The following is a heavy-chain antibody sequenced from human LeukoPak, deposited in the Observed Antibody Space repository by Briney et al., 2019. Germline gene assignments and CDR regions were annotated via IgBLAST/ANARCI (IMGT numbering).Heavy chain of an antibody. V-gene: IGHV4-28*01. J-gene: IGHJ4*02. Sequence: ASETLSLTCAVSGSSISNNALWGWIRRPPGKGLEWIGYIYHSGSTYYNPSLKSRVTMSAHTSKNQFSLKLTSVTDVDTAVYYCARMVSGSGTYYFDSWGQGTLGTVS. CDR1: GSSISNNAL. CDR3: ARMVSGSGTYYFDS. D-gene: IGHD3-10*01. CDR2: IYHSGST.